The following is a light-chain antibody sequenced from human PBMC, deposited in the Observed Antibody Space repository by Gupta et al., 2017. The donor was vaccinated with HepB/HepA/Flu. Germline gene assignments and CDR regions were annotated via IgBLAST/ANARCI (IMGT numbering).Light chain of an antibody. J-gene: IGKJ1*01. V-gene: IGKV3-11*01. CDR1: QRVSSY. CDR3: QQRSNWPL. Sequence: EIVLTQSPATLSLSPGERATPSCRASQRVSSYLAWYQQKPGQAPRLLIYDASNRATGIPARFSGSGSGTDFTLTISSLEPEDFAVYYCQQRSNWPLFGQGTKVEIK. CDR2: DAS.